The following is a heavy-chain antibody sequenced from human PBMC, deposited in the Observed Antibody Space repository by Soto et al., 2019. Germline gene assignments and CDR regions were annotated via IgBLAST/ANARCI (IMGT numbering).Heavy chain of an antibody. J-gene: IGHJ6*02. CDR1: GGTFSSYT. D-gene: IGHD6-19*01. Sequence: QVQLVQSGAEVKKPGSSVKVSCKASGGTFSSYTISWVRQAPGQGLEWMGRIIPILGIANYAQKFQGRVKITAXXSXSXXYMALSSLRSEETVVYYCAGSISSGWPYDYYGMDVWGQGTTVTVSS. V-gene: IGHV1-69*02. CDR2: IIPILGIA. CDR3: AGSISSGWPYDYYGMDV.